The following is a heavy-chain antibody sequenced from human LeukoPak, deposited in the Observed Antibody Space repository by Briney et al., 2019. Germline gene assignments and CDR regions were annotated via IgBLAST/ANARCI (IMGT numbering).Heavy chain of an antibody. CDR1: GYTFTSYY. CDR2: INPNSGGT. Sequence: GASVKVSCKASGYTFTSYYMHWVRQAPGQGLEWMGWINPNSGGTNYAQKFQGRVTMTRDTSISTAYMELSRLRSDDTAVYYCARDRGSGWYGFDYWGQGTLVTVSS. V-gene: IGHV1-2*02. J-gene: IGHJ4*02. CDR3: ARDRGSGWYGFDY. D-gene: IGHD6-19*01.